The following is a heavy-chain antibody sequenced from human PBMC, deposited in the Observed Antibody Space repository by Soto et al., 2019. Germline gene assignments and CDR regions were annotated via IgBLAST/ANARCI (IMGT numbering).Heavy chain of an antibody. J-gene: IGHJ6*02. CDR3: ARDITLGVVINLRYYYYYGMDV. V-gene: IGHV3-74*01. CDR2: INSDGSST. CDR1: GFTFSSYW. D-gene: IGHD3-3*01. Sequence: GGSLRLSCAASGFTFSSYWMHWVRQAPGKGLVWVSRINSDGSSTSYADSVKGRFTISRDNAKNTLYLQMNSLRAEDTAVYYCARDITLGVVINLRYYYYYGMDVWGQGTTVTVSS.